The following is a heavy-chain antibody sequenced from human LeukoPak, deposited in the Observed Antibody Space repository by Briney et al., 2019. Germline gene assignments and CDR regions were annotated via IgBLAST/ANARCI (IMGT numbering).Heavy chain of an antibody. Sequence: GGSLRLSCAASGFTFSSYGMNWVRQAPGKGLELVSGISGSGGSTYYADSVKGRFTISRDNSKNTLYLQMNSLRAEDTAVYYCAKLRGYDPVHYYYYYMDVWGKGTTVTISS. CDR3: AKLRGYDPVHYYYYYMDV. CDR2: ISGSGGST. J-gene: IGHJ6*03. CDR1: GFTFSSYG. V-gene: IGHV3-23*01. D-gene: IGHD5-12*01.